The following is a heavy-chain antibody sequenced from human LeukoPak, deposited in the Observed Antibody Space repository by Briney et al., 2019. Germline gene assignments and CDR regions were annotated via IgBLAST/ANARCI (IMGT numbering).Heavy chain of an antibody. Sequence: GGSLRLSCAASGFTFSSYAMRWVRQAPGKGLEGVSGISGSGANTYDADSVKGRFTISRDNSKNTLYLQMNSLRAEDTAVYYCAKYTSGYDWGSFYYYGMDVWGQGTTVTVSS. J-gene: IGHJ6*02. CDR2: ISGSGANT. CDR1: GFTFSSYA. V-gene: IGHV3-23*01. CDR3: AKYTSGYDWGSFYYYGMDV. D-gene: IGHD5-12*01.